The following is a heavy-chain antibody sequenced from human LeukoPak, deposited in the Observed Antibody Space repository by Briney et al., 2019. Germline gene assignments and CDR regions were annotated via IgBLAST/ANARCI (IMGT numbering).Heavy chain of an antibody. J-gene: IGHJ3*02. CDR2: ISWNSGSI. CDR3: ARLSSWVFEI. V-gene: IGHV3-9*01. Sequence: GGSLRLSCAASGFTFDDYAMHWVRQAPGKGLEWVSGISWNSGSIGYADSVKGRFTISRDNAKNLLYLQMNSLRAEDTAVYFCARLSSWVFEIWGQGTMVTVSS. D-gene: IGHD2-21*02. CDR1: GFTFDDYA.